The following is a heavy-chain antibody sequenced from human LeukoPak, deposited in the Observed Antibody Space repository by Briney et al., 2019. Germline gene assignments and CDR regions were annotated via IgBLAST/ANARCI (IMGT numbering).Heavy chain of an antibody. J-gene: IGHJ4*02. CDR2: IKQDGSEK. V-gene: IGHV3-7*01. Sequence: GGSLRLSCAASGFTFSSYWMSWVRQAPGKGLEWVANIKQDGSEKYYVDSVKGRFTISRDNAKNSMYLQMNSLRAEDTAVYYCAREVVVVVAATYYFDYWGQGTLVTVSS. CDR1: GFTFSSYW. CDR3: AREVVVVVAATYYFDY. D-gene: IGHD2-15*01.